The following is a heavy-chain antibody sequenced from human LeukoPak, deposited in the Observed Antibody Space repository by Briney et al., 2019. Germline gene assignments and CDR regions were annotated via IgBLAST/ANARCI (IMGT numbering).Heavy chain of an antibody. CDR1: GGSISSYY. V-gene: IGHV4-59*08. CDR2: IYYSGST. J-gene: IGHJ4*02. CDR3: ARHVSSMGSSWYFPYFDY. D-gene: IGHD6-13*01. Sequence: SGTLSLTCTVSGGSISSYYWSWIRQPPGKGLGWIGYIYYSGSTNYNPSLKSRVTISVDTSKNQFSLKLSSVTAADTAVYYCARHVSSMGSSWYFPYFDYWGQGTLVTVSS.